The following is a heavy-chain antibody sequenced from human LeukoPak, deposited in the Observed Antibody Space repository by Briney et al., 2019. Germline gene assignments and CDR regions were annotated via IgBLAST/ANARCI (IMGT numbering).Heavy chain of an antibody. CDR1: GFTFSDYY. D-gene: IGHD3-10*01. CDR2: ISSSGSTI. V-gene: IGHV3-11*01. J-gene: IGHJ6*02. CDR3: ARERVVRGVMGYYYYGMDV. Sequence: AGGSLRLSCAASGFTFSDYYMSWIRQAPGKGLEWVSDISSSGSTIYYADSVKGRFTISRDNAKNSLYLQMNSLRAEDTAVYYCARERVVRGVMGYYYYGMDVWGQGTTVTVSS.